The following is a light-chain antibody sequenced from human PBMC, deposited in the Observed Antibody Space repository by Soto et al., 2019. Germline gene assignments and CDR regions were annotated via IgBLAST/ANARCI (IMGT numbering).Light chain of an antibody. Sequence: EVVLTQTAATLSLTPGERATLSCGASQSVSSGYIAWYQQKPGLAPRLLIFDASRRATGIPDRFSGSGSGTDFTLTISRLEPEDFAVYYCQRYGTSPQTFGQGTKVDIK. CDR2: DAS. V-gene: IGKV3D-20*01. J-gene: IGKJ1*01. CDR1: QSVSSGY. CDR3: QRYGTSPQT.